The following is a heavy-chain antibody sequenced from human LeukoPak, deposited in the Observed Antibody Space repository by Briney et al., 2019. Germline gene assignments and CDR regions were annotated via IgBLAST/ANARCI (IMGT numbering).Heavy chain of an antibody. CDR2: IYYSGST. CDR1: GGSVSSGSYH. Sequence: PSETLSLTCTVSGGSVSSGSYHWSWIRQPPGKGLEWIGYIYYSGSTNYNPSLKSRVTISVDTSKNQFSLKLSSVTAADTAVYYCARVAYDYGDYWGQGTLVTVSS. J-gene: IGHJ4*02. V-gene: IGHV4-61*01. CDR3: ARVAYDYGDY. D-gene: IGHD3-16*01.